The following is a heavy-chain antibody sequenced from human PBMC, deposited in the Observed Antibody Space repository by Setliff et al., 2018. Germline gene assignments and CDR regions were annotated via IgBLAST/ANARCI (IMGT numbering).Heavy chain of an antibody. CDR2: VYHSGNA. V-gene: IGHV4-59*12. Sequence: SETLSLTCTVSGGPFSGASIWSWIRQPPGKGLEFIGYVYHSGNAKYDPSLESRVIMSVDASKNEISLKLKSVIAADTAVYYCAKGGTYRYFDFWGQGALVTVSS. J-gene: IGHJ4*02. CDR3: AKGGTYRYFDF. D-gene: IGHD1-1*01. CDR1: GGPFSGAS.